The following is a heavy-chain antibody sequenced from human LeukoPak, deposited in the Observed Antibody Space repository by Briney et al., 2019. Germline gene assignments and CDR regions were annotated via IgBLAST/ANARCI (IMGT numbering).Heavy chain of an antibody. CDR1: GYTFTSYG. D-gene: IGHD1-14*01. V-gene: IGHV1-8*02. CDR3: ARGRRTANKRGYYFDY. CDR2: MNPNSGNT. J-gene: IGHJ4*02. Sequence: ASVKVSCKASGYTFTSYGISWVRQATGQGLEWMGWMNPNSGNTGYAQKFQGRVTMTRNTSISTAYMELSSLRSEDTAVYYCARGRRTANKRGYYFDYWGQGTLVTVSS.